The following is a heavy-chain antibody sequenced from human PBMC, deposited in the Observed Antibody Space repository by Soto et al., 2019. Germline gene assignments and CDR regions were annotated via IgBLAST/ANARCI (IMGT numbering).Heavy chain of an antibody. V-gene: IGHV1-2*04. Sequence: ASVKDSCKASGYTFTGYYVHWVREAPGQGLEWMGWINPNSGGTNYAQKFQGWVTMTRDTSISTAYMELSRLRSDDTAVYYCARDGAPAYYDYVWGSYRGGWFDPWGQGTLVTVSS. CDR3: ARDGAPAYYDYVWGSYRGGWFDP. CDR2: INPNSGGT. CDR1: GYTFTGYY. J-gene: IGHJ5*02. D-gene: IGHD3-16*02.